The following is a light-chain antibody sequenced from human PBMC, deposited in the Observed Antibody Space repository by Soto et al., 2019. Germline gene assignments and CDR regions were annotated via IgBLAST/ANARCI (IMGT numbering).Light chain of an antibody. CDR3: CSYAGSYR. CDR1: SSDVGGYNY. Sequence: QSALTQPRSVSGFPGQSVTISCTGTSSDVGGYNYVSWYQQHPGKAPKLMIYDVSKRPSGVPDRFSGSKSGNTASLTISGLQAEDEADYYCCSYAGSYRFGGGTKLTVL. CDR2: DVS. V-gene: IGLV2-11*01. J-gene: IGLJ2*01.